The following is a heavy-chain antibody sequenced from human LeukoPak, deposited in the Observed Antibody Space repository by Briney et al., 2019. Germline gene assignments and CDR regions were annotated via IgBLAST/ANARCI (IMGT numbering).Heavy chain of an antibody. CDR1: GGSISSGGYY. J-gene: IGHJ6*02. CDR2: IYYSGST. Sequence: SETLSLTCTVSGGSISSGGYYWSWIRQQPGKGLEWIGYIYYSGSTYYNPSLKSRVTISVDTSKNQFSLKLSSVTAADTAVYYCARGVTGTPSPSYYYYYGMDVWGQGTTVTVSS. CDR3: ARGVTGTPSPSYYYYYGMDV. D-gene: IGHD1-20*01. V-gene: IGHV4-31*03.